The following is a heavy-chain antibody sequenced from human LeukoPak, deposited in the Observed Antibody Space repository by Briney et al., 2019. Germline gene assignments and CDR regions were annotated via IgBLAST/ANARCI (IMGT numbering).Heavy chain of an antibody. CDR1: GFTFSSYA. V-gene: IGHV3-23*01. J-gene: IGHJ4*02. CDR3: AKVFDYDYVWGSYRYGPFDY. D-gene: IGHD3-16*02. CDR2: SSGSGGST. Sequence: GGSLRLSCAASGFTFSSYAMSRVRQAPGKGLDWVSASSGSGGSTYYADSVKGRFTISRDNSKNTLYLQMNSLRAEDTAVYYCAKVFDYDYVWGSYRYGPFDYWGQGTLVTVSS.